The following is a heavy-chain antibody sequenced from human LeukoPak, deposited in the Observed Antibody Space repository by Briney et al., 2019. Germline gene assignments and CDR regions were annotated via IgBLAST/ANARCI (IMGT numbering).Heavy chain of an antibody. CDR2: ISSSGSTI. CDR3: ASPHVLRYFDWLPIFDY. J-gene: IGHJ4*02. Sequence: GGSLRLSCAASGFTFSDYYMSWIRQAPGKGLEWVSYISSSGSTIYYADSVKGRFTISRDNAKNSLYLQMNSLRAEDTAVYYCASPHVLRYFDWLPIFDYWGQGTLVTVSS. CDR1: GFTFSDYY. V-gene: IGHV3-11*01. D-gene: IGHD3-9*01.